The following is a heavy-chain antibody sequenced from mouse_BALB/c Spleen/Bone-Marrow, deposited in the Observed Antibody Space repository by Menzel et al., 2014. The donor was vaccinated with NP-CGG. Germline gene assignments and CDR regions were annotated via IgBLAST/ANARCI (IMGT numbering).Heavy chain of an antibody. J-gene: IGHJ3*01. Sequence: VKLVESGPGLVAPSQGLSITCTVSGFPLSSYGVHWVRQPPGKGLEWLGIIWAGGGTNYNSALMSRLSISKDNSKSXVFLKMNSLQTDDTAMYYCARGDYGSTYWFAYWGQGTLVTVSA. CDR2: IWAGGGT. CDR3: ARGDYGSTYWFAY. CDR1: GFPLSSYG. D-gene: IGHD1-1*01. V-gene: IGHV2-9*02.